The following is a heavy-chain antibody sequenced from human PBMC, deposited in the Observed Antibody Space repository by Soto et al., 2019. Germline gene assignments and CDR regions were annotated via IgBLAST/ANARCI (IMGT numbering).Heavy chain of an antibody. D-gene: IGHD1-7*01. CDR2: ISSNGGST. V-gene: IGHV3-64D*06. Sequence: GGSLRLSCSASGFTFSGYAMHWVRQAPGKGLEYVSAISSNGGSTYYADSVKGRFTISRDSSKNTLYLQMSSLRAEDTAVYYCVKDKQLELRWNWFDPWGQGTLVTVSS. CDR1: GFTFSGYA. CDR3: VKDKQLELRWNWFDP. J-gene: IGHJ5*02.